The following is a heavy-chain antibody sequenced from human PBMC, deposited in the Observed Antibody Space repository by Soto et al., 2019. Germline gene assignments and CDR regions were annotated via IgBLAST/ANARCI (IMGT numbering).Heavy chain of an antibody. V-gene: IGHV4-34*01. CDR2: INHFGSP. D-gene: IGHD3-3*01. CDR1: NGSFMGYY. Sequence: QVQLHQWGAGLLKPSETLSLTCGVYNGSFMGYYWTWVRQHPGKGLEWIGEINHFGSPNYNPSLNSRAAISIDTSKHQSTLSLRALNVADTVVYYCASLHGGRFLDKGDYWGQGILVTVSS. J-gene: IGHJ4*02. CDR3: ASLHGGRFLDKGDY.